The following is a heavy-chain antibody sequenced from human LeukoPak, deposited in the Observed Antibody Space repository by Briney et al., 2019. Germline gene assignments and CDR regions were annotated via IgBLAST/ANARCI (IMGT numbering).Heavy chain of an antibody. CDR3: AVTLRFLEWSPFDY. CDR2: IRYDGSNK. Sequence: RGSVRLSCAASGFTFSSYGMHWVRQAPGKGLEWVAFIRYDGSNKYYADSVKGRFTISRDNSKNTLYLQMNSLRAEDTAVYYCAVTLRFLEWSPFDYWGQGTLVTVSS. V-gene: IGHV3-30*02. D-gene: IGHD3-3*01. CDR1: GFTFSSYG. J-gene: IGHJ4*02.